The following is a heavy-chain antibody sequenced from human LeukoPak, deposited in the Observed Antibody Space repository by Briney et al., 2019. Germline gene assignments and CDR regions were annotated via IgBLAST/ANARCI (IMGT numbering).Heavy chain of an antibody. V-gene: IGHV3-30*18. CDR1: GXTFSSYG. D-gene: IGHD3-22*01. J-gene: IGHJ4*02. Sequence: GGSLRLSCAASGXTFSSYGVHWVRQAPGKGLEWVAVISYDGSNKYYADSVKGRFTISRDNSKNTLYLQMNSLRAEDTAVYYCAKGPLGYYDSSGYYPYYFDYWGQGTLVTVSS. CDR3: AKGPLGYYDSSGYYPYYFDY. CDR2: ISYDGSNK.